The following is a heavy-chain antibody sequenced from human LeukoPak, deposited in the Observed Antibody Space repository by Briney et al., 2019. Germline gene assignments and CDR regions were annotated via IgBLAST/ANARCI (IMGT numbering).Heavy chain of an antibody. CDR2: INHSGST. CDR1: GGSFSGYY. J-gene: IGHJ4*02. CDR3: ASTALVGATTG. V-gene: IGHV4-34*01. D-gene: IGHD1-26*01. Sequence: SETLSLTCAVYGGSFSGYYWSWIRQPPGKGLEWIGEINHSGSTNYNPSLKSRVTISVDTSKNQFSLKLSSVTAADTAVYCCASTALVGATTGWGQGTLVTVSS.